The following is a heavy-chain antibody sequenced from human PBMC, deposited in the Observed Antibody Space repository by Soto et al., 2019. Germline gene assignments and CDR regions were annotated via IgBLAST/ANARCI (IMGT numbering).Heavy chain of an antibody. CDR3: ARRYGSAIDY. Sequence: SETLSLTCTVSGGTISSWYWSWIRQPPGKGLEWIGYIYYSGSTNCNPSLKSRVTISVDTSKNQFSLKLSSVTAADTAVYYCARRYGSAIDYWGQGTLVTVSS. V-gene: IGHV4-59*08. D-gene: IGHD1-26*01. CDR1: GGTISSWY. CDR2: IYYSGST. J-gene: IGHJ4*02.